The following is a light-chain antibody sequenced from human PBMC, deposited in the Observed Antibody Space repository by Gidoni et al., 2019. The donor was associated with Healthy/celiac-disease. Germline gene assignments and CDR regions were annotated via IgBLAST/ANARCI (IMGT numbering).Light chain of an antibody. CDR1: SSNIGNNY. CDR3: GTWDSSLSAGV. V-gene: IGLV1-51*01. CDR2: DNN. J-gene: IGLJ2*01. Sequence: QSVLTPPPSVSPAPGPKVTISCSGSSSNIGNNYVSWYQQLPGTAPKLLIYDNNKRPSGIPDRFSGSKSGTSATLGITGLQTGDEADYYCGTWDSSLSAGVFGGGTKLTVL.